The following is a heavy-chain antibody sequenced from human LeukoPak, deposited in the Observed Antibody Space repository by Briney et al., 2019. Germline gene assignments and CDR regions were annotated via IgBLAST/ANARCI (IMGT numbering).Heavy chain of an antibody. CDR1: GFTFSSYA. Sequence: GGSLRLSCAASGFTFSSYAMSWVRQAPGKGLEWVSGISGSGGSTFYADSVKGRFTISRDNSKNTLYLQMNSLRAEDTAVYYCAKKRVAVAGTHYFDYWSQGTLVTVSS. V-gene: IGHV3-23*01. D-gene: IGHD6-19*01. J-gene: IGHJ4*02. CDR2: ISGSGGST. CDR3: AKKRVAVAGTHYFDY.